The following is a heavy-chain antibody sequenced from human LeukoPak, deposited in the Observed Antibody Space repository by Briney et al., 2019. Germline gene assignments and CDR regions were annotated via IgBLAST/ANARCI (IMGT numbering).Heavy chain of an antibody. Sequence: ASVKVSCKASGYTFTSYGISWVRQAPGQGLEWMGWISAYNGNTNYAQKLQGRVTMTEGTSTDTAYMELSSLRSEDTAVYYCSTMVRGDNWFDPWGQGTLVTVSS. CDR2: ISAYNGNT. CDR1: GYTFTSYG. CDR3: STMVRGDNWFDP. J-gene: IGHJ5*02. D-gene: IGHD3-10*01. V-gene: IGHV1-18*01.